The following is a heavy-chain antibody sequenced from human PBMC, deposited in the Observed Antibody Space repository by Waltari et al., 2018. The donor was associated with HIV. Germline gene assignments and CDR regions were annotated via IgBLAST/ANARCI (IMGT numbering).Heavy chain of an antibody. Sequence: EVQLVGSGGGLVQPAGYLTLSCVASRFTLSPYWISGVRQAPGKGLEGVANIKQDGGEKYYVDSVKGRFTISRDNAKNSLYLQMNSLRAEDTAVYYCARMIVVVVAATGAFESWGQGTMVTVSS. CDR3: ARMIVVVVAATGAFES. V-gene: IGHV3-7*01. CDR1: RFTLSPYW. J-gene: IGHJ3*02. CDR2: IKQDGGEK. D-gene: IGHD2-15*01.